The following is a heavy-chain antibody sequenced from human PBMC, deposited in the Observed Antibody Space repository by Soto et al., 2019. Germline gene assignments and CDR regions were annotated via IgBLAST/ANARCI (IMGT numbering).Heavy chain of an antibody. CDR1: GRSISSSNW. V-gene: IGHV4-4*02. Sequence: QVQLQESGPGLVKPSGTLSLTCAVSGRSISSSNWWSWVRQPPGKGLEWIGEIYHSRSTNDKPVIKTRVTIYGDKSKLHISLKLSSVIDADTAVYYCARGSRSNYYGMDVWGQGTTVTVSS. CDR2: IYHSRST. J-gene: IGHJ6*02. D-gene: IGHD1-26*01. CDR3: ARGSRSNYYGMDV.